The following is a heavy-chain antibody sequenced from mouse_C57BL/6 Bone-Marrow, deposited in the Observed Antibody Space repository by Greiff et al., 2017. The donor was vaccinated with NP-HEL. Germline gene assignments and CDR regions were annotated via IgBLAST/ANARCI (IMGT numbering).Heavy chain of an antibody. D-gene: IGHD3-1*01. J-gene: IGHJ2*01. CDR2: LDPSDSYT. CDR1: GYTFTSYW. CDR3: ARGLSYFLIYFDY. Sequence: QVQLQQPGAELVMPGASVKLSCKASGYTFTSYWMHWVKQRPGQGLEWIGELDPSDSYTNYNQKFKGKSTLTVDKSSSTAYMQLSSLTSEDSAVYYCARGLSYFLIYFDYWGQGTTLTVSS. V-gene: IGHV1-69*01.